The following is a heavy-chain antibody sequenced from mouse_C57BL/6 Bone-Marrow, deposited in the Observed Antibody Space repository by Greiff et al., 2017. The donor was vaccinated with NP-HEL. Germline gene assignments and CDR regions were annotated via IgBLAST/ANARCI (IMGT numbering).Heavy chain of an antibody. D-gene: IGHD2-1*01. CDR2: ISNGGGST. V-gene: IGHV5-12*01. Sequence: EVNLVESGGGLVQPGGSLKLSCAASGFTFSDYYMYWVRQTPEKRLEWVAYISNGGGSTYYPDTVKGRFTISRDNAKNTLYLQMSRLKSEDTAMYYCARNGRGAWFAYWGQGTLVTVSA. CDR3: ARNGRGAWFAY. CDR1: GFTFSDYY. J-gene: IGHJ3*01.